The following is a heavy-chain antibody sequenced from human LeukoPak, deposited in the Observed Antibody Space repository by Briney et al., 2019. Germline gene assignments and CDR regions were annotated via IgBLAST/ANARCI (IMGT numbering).Heavy chain of an antibody. CDR1: GGSFTDYY. D-gene: IGHD2-2*01. Sequence: MPSETLSLTCAVYGGSFTDYYWSWIRQPPGRGLEWIGEINHSGSTNYNSSLKSRVTISVDTTNSQFSLRLNSVTAADTAVYYCARHIVIVVVPAAMDWFDPWGQGTLVTVSS. J-gene: IGHJ5*02. CDR2: INHSGST. V-gene: IGHV4-34*01. CDR3: ARHIVIVVVPAAMDWFDP.